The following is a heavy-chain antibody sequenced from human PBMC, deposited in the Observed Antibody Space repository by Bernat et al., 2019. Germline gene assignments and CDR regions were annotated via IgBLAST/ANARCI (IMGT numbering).Heavy chain of an antibody. J-gene: IGHJ4*02. CDR1: EFTFSNYA. CDR2: ISYDGSDM. V-gene: IGHV3-30*04. D-gene: IGHD3-22*01. Sequence: QVQLVESGGGVVQPGRSLRLSCAASEFTFSNYAMHWVRQAPGKGLEWVAVISYDGSDMYHADSVKGRFTISRDNSKNTLYLQMSSLRAEDTAMYYCARGRRVLVNLDSWGQGTLVTVSS. CDR3: ARGRRVLVNLDS.